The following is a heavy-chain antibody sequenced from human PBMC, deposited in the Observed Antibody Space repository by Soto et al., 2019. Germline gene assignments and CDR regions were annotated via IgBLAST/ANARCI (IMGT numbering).Heavy chain of an antibody. CDR2: IYYSGST. J-gene: IGHJ4*02. Sequence: SETLSLTCTVSGGSISSGGYYWSWIRQHPGKGLEWIGYIYYSGSTYYNPSLKSRVTISVDTSKNQFSLKLSPVTAADTTVYYCARVDYGDIQYYFDYWGQGTLVTVSS. CDR1: GGSISSGGYY. V-gene: IGHV4-31*03. CDR3: ARVDYGDIQYYFDY. D-gene: IGHD4-17*01.